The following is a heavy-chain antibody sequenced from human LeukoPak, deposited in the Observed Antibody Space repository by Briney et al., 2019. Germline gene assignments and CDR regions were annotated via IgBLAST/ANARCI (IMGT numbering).Heavy chain of an antibody. Sequence: GGSLRLSCAASGFTFSSYEMNWVRQAPGKGLEWVSWITSSSDSIYYADSVKGRFTISRDNAKNSLYLQMNSLRDEDTAVYYCSSESRYWGQGTLVIVSS. D-gene: IGHD3-22*01. CDR1: GFTFSSYE. V-gene: IGHV3-48*02. J-gene: IGHJ4*02. CDR3: SSESRY. CDR2: ITSSSDSI.